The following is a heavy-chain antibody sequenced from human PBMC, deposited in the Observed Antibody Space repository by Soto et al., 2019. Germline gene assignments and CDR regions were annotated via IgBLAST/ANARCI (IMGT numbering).Heavy chain of an antibody. Sequence: SLTCTVSGGSISSGDYYWSWIRQPPGKGLEWIGYIYYSGSTYYNPSLKSRVTISVDTSKNQFSLKLSSVTAADTAVYYCARDRDYDFWSGYQDNWFDAWGQGTLVTVSS. CDR2: IYYSGST. CDR3: ARDRDYDFWSGYQDNWFDA. J-gene: IGHJ5*02. CDR1: GGSISSGDYY. V-gene: IGHV4-30-4*01. D-gene: IGHD3-3*01.